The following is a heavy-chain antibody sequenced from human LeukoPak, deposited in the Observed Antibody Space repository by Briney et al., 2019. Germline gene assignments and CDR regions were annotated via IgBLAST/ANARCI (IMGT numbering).Heavy chain of an antibody. D-gene: IGHD1-26*01. Sequence: GGSMRLSCATSGFTLGNYWMTWVRQAPGKRLEWVANIDDRGSEKIYANSGKGRFTNSRDNARNSMFLQMTSQRVENTAVYFCARDIPRGARGPDSWGRGTLVTVSS. V-gene: IGHV3-7*01. CDR1: GFTLGNYW. J-gene: IGHJ5*01. CDR3: ARDIPRGARGPDS. CDR2: IDDRGSEK.